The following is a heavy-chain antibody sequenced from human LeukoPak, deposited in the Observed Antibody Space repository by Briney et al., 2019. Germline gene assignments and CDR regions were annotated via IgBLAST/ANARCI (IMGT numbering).Heavy chain of an antibody. CDR2: ISYSGSA. V-gene: IGHV4-59*08. Sequence: SETLSLTCTVSGGSISSYYWSWIRQRPGKGLEWIGYISYSGSANYNPSLKSRVTISVDTSENQFSLRLSSATAADTAVYYCARRGAAAGAFDIWGQGTMVTVS. CDR1: GGSISSYY. D-gene: IGHD6-13*01. J-gene: IGHJ3*02. CDR3: ARRGAAAGAFDI.